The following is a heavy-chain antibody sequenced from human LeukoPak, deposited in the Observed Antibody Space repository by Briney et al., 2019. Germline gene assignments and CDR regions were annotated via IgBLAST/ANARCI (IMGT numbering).Heavy chain of an antibody. CDR2: ISSSGSTI. CDR3: ARGLQQLVWEDDAFDI. D-gene: IGHD6-13*01. J-gene: IGHJ3*02. CDR1: GFTFSTYG. Sequence: GGSLRLSCGASGFTFSTYGMSWIRQAPGKGLEWVSYISSSGSTIYYADSVKGRFTISRDNAKNSLYLQMNSLRAEDTAVYYCARGLQQLVWEDDAFDIWGQGTMVTVSS. V-gene: IGHV3-11*04.